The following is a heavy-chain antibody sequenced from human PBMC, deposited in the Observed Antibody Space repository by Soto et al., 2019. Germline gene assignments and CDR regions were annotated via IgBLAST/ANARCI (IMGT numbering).Heavy chain of an antibody. J-gene: IGHJ4*02. D-gene: IGHD2-15*01. V-gene: IGHV4-31*03. CDR3: ARDSGGYCSGGSCFPSDY. Sequence: SETLSLSCTVSGGSISSGGYYWSWIRQHPGKGLEWIGYIYYSGSTYYNPSLKSRGTISVDTSKNQFSLKLSSVTAADAAVYYCARDSGGYCSGGSCFPSDYWSQGTLVTVSP. CDR1: GGSISSGGYY. CDR2: IYYSGST.